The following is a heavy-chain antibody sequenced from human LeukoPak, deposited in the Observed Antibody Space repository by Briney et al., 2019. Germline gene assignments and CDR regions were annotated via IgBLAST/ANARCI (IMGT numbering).Heavy chain of an antibody. V-gene: IGHV1-18*01. CDR1: GFSFSTYG. CDR3: ARDIPESSGYYI. CDR2: ISAYTADT. Sequence: ASVTVSCKASGFSFSTYGITWVRQAPGQGLEWLGYISAYTADTNYAQKFQGRVTMTTDTSRTTAYLEMRSLRSDDTAVYYCARDIPESSGYYIWGQGTQVIVSS. D-gene: IGHD6-19*01. J-gene: IGHJ4*02.